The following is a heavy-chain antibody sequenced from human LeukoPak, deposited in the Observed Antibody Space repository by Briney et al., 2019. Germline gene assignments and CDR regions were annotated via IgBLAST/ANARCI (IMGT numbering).Heavy chain of an antibody. J-gene: IGHJ4*02. V-gene: IGHV4-59*01. CDR1: GGSISIYY. CDR3: AREVYSSGG. Sequence: SETLSLTCTVSGGSISIYYWSWIRQPPGKGLEWIGYIYYSGSTNYNPSLKSRVTISVDTSKNQFSLKLSSVTAADTAVYYCAREVYSSGGWGQGTLVTVSS. D-gene: IGHD6-25*01. CDR2: IYYSGST.